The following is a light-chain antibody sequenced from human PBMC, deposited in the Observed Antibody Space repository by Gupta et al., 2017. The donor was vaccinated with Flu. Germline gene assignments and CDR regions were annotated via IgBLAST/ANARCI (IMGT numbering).Light chain of an antibody. J-gene: IGKJ2*01. CDR3: RQYDNRPPYT. Sequence: SSLSASVGDRPTITCQTSQDIAKYLNWYQLKPGKAPKLLINETSHLQTGVPSRFSGSGSGSYFTFTISGRQAEDVATYFCRQYDNRPPYTFGQGTKVDI. CDR2: ETS. CDR1: QDIAKY. V-gene: IGKV1-33*01.